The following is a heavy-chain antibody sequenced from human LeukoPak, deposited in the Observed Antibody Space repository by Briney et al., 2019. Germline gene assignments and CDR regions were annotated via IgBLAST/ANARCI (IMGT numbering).Heavy chain of an antibody. Sequence: GGSLRLSCAASGFTFSSYGMNWVRQAPGKGLEWVSSISGSSTYVYYADSMRGRFTISRDDAKNSLYLQMNSLRAEDTAVYYCARGVSGRYYDFDYWGQGTLVTVSS. CDR3: ARGVSGRYYDFDY. V-gene: IGHV3-21*06. J-gene: IGHJ4*02. CDR1: GFTFSSYG. CDR2: ISGSSTYV. D-gene: IGHD1-26*01.